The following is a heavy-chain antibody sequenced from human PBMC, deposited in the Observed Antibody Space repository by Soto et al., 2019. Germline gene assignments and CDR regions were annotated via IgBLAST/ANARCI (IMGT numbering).Heavy chain of an antibody. Sequence: QAQLVQSGSEVKRPGASVKVSCRSFDNTFTYYGINWVRQAPGQGLEWLGWISGYNANTKEARKFKDRSTMTADTSTRTAYLEVRSLTSDDTGVYFCAAPGGHHFGMDVW. CDR2: ISGYNANT. J-gene: IGHJ6*01. V-gene: IGHV1-18*01. CDR1: DNTFTYYG. CDR3: AAPGGHHFGMDV. D-gene: IGHD2-15*01.